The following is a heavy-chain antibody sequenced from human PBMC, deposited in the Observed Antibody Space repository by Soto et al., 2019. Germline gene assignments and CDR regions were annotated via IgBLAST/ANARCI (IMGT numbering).Heavy chain of an antibody. Sequence: GGSLRLSCAASGFTFSIFAMKWVRQAPGKGLEWVSVIGSGGDGIHYADSVKGRFTISRDNSKNTVSLQMNSLRAEDTAVYYCARNGRYWGQGTLVTVSS. CDR1: GFTFSIFA. D-gene: IGHD3-16*01. CDR3: ARNGRY. J-gene: IGHJ4*02. V-gene: IGHV3-23*01. CDR2: IGSGGDGI.